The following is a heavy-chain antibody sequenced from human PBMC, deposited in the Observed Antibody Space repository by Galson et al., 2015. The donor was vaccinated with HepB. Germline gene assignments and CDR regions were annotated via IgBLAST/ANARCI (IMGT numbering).Heavy chain of an antibody. D-gene: IGHD1-26*01. Sequence: SVKVSCKASGYTFTSYGISWVRQAPGQGLEWMGWISTYNGNTNYAQKVQGRVTMTTDTSTSTAYMELRSLRSDDTAVYYCARDRRSGSAIDYWGQGTLVTVSS. CDR1: GYTFTSYG. V-gene: IGHV1-18*01. CDR2: ISTYNGNT. J-gene: IGHJ4*02. CDR3: ARDRRSGSAIDY.